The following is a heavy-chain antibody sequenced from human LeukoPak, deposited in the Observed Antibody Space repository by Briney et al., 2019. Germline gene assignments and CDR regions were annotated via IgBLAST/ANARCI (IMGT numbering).Heavy chain of an antibody. CDR3: ARSFRSSWYFDY. Sequence: PSETLSLTCTVSGGSISSGSYYWSWIRQPAGKGLEWIGRIYTSGSTNYNPSLKSRVTISVDTSKNQFSLKLSSVTAADTAVYYCARSFRSSWYFDYWGQGTLVTVSS. CDR2: IYTSGST. J-gene: IGHJ4*02. CDR1: GGSISSGSYY. D-gene: IGHD6-13*01. V-gene: IGHV4-61*02.